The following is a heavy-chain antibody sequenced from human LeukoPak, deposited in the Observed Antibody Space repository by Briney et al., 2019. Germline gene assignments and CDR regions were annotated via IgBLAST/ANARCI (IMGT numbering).Heavy chain of an antibody. CDR2: IYYSGST. CDR3: ARGYYYDSSGYPKYYYYYGMDV. CDR1: GGSISSSSYY. V-gene: IGHV4-39*01. Sequence: SETLSLTCTVSGGSISSSSYYWGWIRQPPGKGLEWIGSIYYSGSTYYNPSLKSRVTISVDTSKNQFSLKLSSVTAADTAVYYCARGYYYDSSGYPKYYYYYGMDVWGQGTTVTVSS. J-gene: IGHJ6*02. D-gene: IGHD3-22*01.